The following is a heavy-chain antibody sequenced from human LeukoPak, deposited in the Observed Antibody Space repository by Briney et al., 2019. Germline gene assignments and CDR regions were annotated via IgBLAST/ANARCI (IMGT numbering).Heavy chain of an antibody. J-gene: IGHJ5*02. CDR1: GFIFSSYA. Sequence: GGSLRLSCAASGFIFSSYAMHWVRQAPGKGLEWVAVISYDGSHKYYADSVKGRFTISRDNAKNSLYLQMNSLRAEDTAVYHCARAPAQIPAANNDNWFDPWGQGTLVTVSS. CDR3: ARAPAQIPAANNDNWFDP. V-gene: IGHV3-30*04. D-gene: IGHD2-2*01. CDR2: ISYDGSHK.